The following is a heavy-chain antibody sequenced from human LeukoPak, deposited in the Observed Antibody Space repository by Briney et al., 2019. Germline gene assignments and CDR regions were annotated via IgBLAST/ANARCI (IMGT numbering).Heavy chain of an antibody. J-gene: IGHJ4*02. V-gene: IGHV3-21*01. CDR2: ISSSRSYI. Sequence: PGGSLTLSCPASGFTFSSYRMNWVRQAPGKGLEWVASISSSRSYIYYADSVKGRFTISRDNAKNSLYLQMNSLRAEDTAVYYCARGPIVGATLDYWGQGTVVTVSA. CDR3: ARGPIVGATLDY. D-gene: IGHD1-26*01. CDR1: GFTFSSYR.